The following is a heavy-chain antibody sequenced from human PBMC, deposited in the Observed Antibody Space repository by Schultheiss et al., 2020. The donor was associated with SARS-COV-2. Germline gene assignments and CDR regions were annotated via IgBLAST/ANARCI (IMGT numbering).Heavy chain of an antibody. CDR3: AIARGFCSSTTCYVYAMDV. Sequence: SETLSLTCTVSGGSISSSSYYWSWIRQPPGKGLEWIGYLYYSGSTNYKPSLKSRVTMSVDTSKNQFSLRLSSVAAADTAVYYCAIARGFCSSTTCYVYAMDVWGRGTTVTVSS. V-gene: IGHV4-61*05. D-gene: IGHD2-2*01. CDR2: LYYSGST. CDR1: GGSISSSSYY. J-gene: IGHJ6*02.